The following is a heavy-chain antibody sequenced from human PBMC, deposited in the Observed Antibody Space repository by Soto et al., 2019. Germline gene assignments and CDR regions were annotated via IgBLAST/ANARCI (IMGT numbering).Heavy chain of an antibody. J-gene: IGHJ5*02. Sequence: QLQLQESGPGLVKPSETLSLTCTVSGGSFSSSSYYWGWIRQPPGKGLEWIGTIYYSGSTYYNPSLKRRVTISVDTSKNQFSLKLSSVTAADTAVYYCARPPLGGAWGQGTLVTVSS. D-gene: IGHD3-16*01. V-gene: IGHV4-39*01. CDR3: ARPPLGGA. CDR1: GGSFSSSSYY. CDR2: IYYSGST.